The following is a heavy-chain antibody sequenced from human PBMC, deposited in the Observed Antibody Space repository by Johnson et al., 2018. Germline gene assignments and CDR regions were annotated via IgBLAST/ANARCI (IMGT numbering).Heavy chain of an antibody. D-gene: IGHD4-23*01. CDR2: INSDGRST. V-gene: IGHV3-74*01. Sequence: VQLQESGGGLVQPWGSLRLSCAASGFTFSSYWMHWVRQAPGKGLVWVSRINSDGRSTSYADSVKGRFTISRDNAKNPLYLQMNNLRAEDTAVYFCARAPGTSVANVDSWGLGTMVTVSS. CDR1: GFTFSSYW. CDR3: ARAPGTSVANVDS. J-gene: IGHJ3*02.